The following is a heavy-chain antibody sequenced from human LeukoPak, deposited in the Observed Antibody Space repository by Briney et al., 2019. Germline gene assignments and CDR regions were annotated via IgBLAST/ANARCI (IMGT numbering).Heavy chain of an antibody. CDR1: GYTFTSYG. CDR2: ISAYNGNT. V-gene: IGHV1-18*01. CDR3: ARDRSIAAAAPGDY. D-gene: IGHD6-13*01. J-gene: IGHJ4*02. Sequence: ASVKVSCKASGYTFTSYGISWVRQAPGQGLEWMRWISAYNGNTNYAQKLQGRVTMTTDTSTSTAYMELRSLRSDDTAVYYCARDRSIAAAAPGDYWGQGTLVTVSS.